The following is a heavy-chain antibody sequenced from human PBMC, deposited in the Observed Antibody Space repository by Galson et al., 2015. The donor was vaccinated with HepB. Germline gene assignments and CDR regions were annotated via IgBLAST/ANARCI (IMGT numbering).Heavy chain of an antibody. D-gene: IGHD1-26*01. CDR3: TVVGPTHWERGYFDY. CDR1: GYTFTNYY. Sequence: SVKVSCKASGYTFTNYYMHWVRQAPGQGFEWMGVIKPSGGGSSHPKKFQGRVTMTWDASTSTVYMELRSLRSEDTALYYCTVVGPTHWERGYFDYWGQGTLVTVSS. J-gene: IGHJ4*02. V-gene: IGHV1-46*03. CDR2: IKPSGGGS.